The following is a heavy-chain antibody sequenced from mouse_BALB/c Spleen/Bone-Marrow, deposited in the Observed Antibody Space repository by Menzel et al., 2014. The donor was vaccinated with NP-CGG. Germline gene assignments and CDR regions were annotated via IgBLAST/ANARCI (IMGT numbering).Heavy chain of an antibody. V-gene: IGHV1S81*02. Sequence: VQVVESGAKLVKPGASVRLSCKASGYTFTNYYMYWVKQRPGQGLEWIGEINPSNGGTNFNEKFKSKATLTVDKSSNTTYMQLSSLTSEDSAVYYCTRSGNYLFAYWGQGTLVTVSA. J-gene: IGHJ3*01. D-gene: IGHD2-1*01. CDR3: TRSGNYLFAY. CDR1: GYTFTNYY. CDR2: INPSNGGT.